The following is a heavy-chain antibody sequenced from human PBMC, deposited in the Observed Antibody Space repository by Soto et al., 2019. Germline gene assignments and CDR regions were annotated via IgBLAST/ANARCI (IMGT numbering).Heavy chain of an antibody. Sequence: SETLSLTCAVYGGSFSGYYWSWIRQPPGKGLEWIGEINHSGSTNYNPSLRSRVTISVDTSKNQFSLKLSSVTAADTAVYYCASLRRNRHRYGTYYHYGMDVWGQGTTVT. V-gene: IGHV4-34*01. D-gene: IGHD1-1*01. CDR3: ASLRRNRHRYGTYYHYGMDV. J-gene: IGHJ6*02. CDR1: GGSFSGYY. CDR2: INHSGST.